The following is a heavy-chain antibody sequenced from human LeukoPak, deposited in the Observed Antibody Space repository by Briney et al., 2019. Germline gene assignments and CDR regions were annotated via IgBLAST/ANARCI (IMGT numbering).Heavy chain of an antibody. D-gene: IGHD6-19*01. Sequence: PSETLSLTCAVSGGSISSSNWWSWVRQPPGKGLEWIGEIYHSGSTNYNPSLKSRVTISVDKSKNQFSLKLSSVTAAESAVYYCARLINPYSSGWQFQHWGQGTLVTVSS. CDR1: GGSISSSNW. V-gene: IGHV4-4*02. CDR3: ARLINPYSSGWQFQH. CDR2: IYHSGST. J-gene: IGHJ1*01.